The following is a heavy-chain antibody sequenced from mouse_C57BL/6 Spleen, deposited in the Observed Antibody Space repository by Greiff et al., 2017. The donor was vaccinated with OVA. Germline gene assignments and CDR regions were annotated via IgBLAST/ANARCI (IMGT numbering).Heavy chain of an antibody. J-gene: IGHJ2*01. CDR3: ARSPYDYDYFDY. CDR1: GYTFTSYW. Sequence: QVQLKQPGAELVMPGASVKLSCKASGYTFTSYWMHWVKQRPGQGLEWIGEIDPSDSYTNYNQKFKGKSTLTVDKSSSTAYMQLSSLTSEDSAVYYCARSPYDYDYFDYWGQGTTLTVSS. CDR2: IDPSDSYT. D-gene: IGHD2-4*01. V-gene: IGHV1-69*01.